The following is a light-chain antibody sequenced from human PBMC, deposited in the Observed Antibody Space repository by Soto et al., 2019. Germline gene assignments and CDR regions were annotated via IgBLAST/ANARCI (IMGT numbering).Light chain of an antibody. CDR1: QSVSSY. CDR3: PQRSKWPLT. V-gene: IGKV3-11*01. Sequence: EIVLTQSPATLSVSPGERATLSCRASQSVSSYLAWLQQKPGQAPRLLIYDASNRATGIPARFSGSGSGTDFTLTISSLEPEDFAVYYCPQRSKWPLTFGVGTKVEIK. CDR2: DAS. J-gene: IGKJ4*01.